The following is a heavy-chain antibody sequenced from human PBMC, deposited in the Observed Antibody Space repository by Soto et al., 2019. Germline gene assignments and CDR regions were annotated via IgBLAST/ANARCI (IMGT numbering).Heavy chain of an antibody. CDR1: GGSISSSSYY. D-gene: IGHD6-13*01. CDR3: ARQGAAAGTMWFDP. J-gene: IGHJ5*02. V-gene: IGHV4-39*01. Sequence: SDTLSLTCTVSGGSISSSSYYWGWIRQPPGKGLEWIGSIYYSGSTYYNPSLKSRVTISVDTSKNQFSLKLSSVTAADTAVYYCARQGAAAGTMWFDPWGQGTLVNVSS. CDR2: IYYSGST.